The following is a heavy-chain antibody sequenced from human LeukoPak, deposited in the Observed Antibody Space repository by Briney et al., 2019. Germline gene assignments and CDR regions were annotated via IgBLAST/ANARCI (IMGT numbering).Heavy chain of an antibody. Sequence: PSETLSLTCAVSGGSISSSNWWSWVRQPPGKGLEWIGEIYHSGSTNYNPSLKSRVTISVDKSKNQFSLKLSSVTAADTAVYYCAKRSYDEDGKDAFDIWGQGTMVTVSS. CDR1: GGSISSSNW. CDR2: IYHSGST. D-gene: IGHD3-22*01. J-gene: IGHJ3*02. CDR3: AKRSYDEDGKDAFDI. V-gene: IGHV4-4*02.